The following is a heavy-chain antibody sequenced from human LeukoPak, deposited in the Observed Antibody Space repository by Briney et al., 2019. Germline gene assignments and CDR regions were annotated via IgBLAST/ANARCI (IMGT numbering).Heavy chain of an antibody. CDR3: ARVPVGRDSGSHCYFDY. V-gene: IGHV4-34*01. CDR1: GGSFSGYY. Sequence: SETLSLTCAVYGGSFSGYYWSWIRQPPGKGLEWIGEINHSGSTNYNPSLKSRVTISVDTSKNQFSLKLSSVTAADTAVYYCARVPVGRDSGSHCYFDYWGQGTLVTVSS. CDR2: INHSGST. J-gene: IGHJ4*02. D-gene: IGHD3-10*01.